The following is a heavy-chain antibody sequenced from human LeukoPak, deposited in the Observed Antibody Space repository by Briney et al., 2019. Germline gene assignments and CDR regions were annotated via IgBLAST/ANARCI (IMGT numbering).Heavy chain of an antibody. Sequence: GGSLRLSCAVSGFTFSDYYMSWIRQAPGKGREWVADIKQDGSEKYYVDSVKGRFTISRDNAKNSLYLQMNSLRAEDTAVYYCARGRMRYFDWLLYLPYYFDYWGQGTLVTVSS. V-gene: IGHV3-7*01. J-gene: IGHJ4*02. D-gene: IGHD3-9*01. CDR1: GFTFSDYY. CDR2: IKQDGSEK. CDR3: ARGRMRYFDWLLYLPYYFDY.